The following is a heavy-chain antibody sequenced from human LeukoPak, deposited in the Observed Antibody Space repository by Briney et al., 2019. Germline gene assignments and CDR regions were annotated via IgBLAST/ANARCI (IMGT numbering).Heavy chain of an antibody. Sequence: GGSLRLSCAASGFTFSSYEMNWVRQAPGKGLEWVSYISSSGTTIYYADSVKGRFTISRDNAKNSLYLQMNSLIAEDTAVYYCARDPWAYYGSGISPDYWGQGTLVTVSS. V-gene: IGHV3-48*03. CDR2: ISSSGTTI. CDR3: ARDPWAYYGSGISPDY. D-gene: IGHD3-10*01. CDR1: GFTFSSYE. J-gene: IGHJ4*02.